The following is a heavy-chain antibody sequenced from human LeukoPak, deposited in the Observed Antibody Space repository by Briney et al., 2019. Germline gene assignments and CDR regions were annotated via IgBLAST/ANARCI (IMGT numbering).Heavy chain of an antibody. D-gene: IGHD5-18*01. Sequence: PGGSLRLSCAASGFTFDDYAMHWVRQAPGKGLEWVSGISWNSGSIGYADSVKGRFTISRDNAKNSLYLQMNSLRAEDTALYYCAKDGAMAEGGGGYYFDYWGQGTLVTVSS. J-gene: IGHJ4*02. CDR2: ISWNSGSI. CDR3: AKDGAMAEGGGGYYFDY. CDR1: GFTFDDYA. V-gene: IGHV3-9*01.